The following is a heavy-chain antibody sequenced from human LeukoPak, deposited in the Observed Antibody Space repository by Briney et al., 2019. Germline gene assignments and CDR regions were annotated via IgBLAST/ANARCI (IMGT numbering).Heavy chain of an antibody. D-gene: IGHD4-23*01. CDR2: IYYSGST. J-gene: IGHJ5*02. CDR3: ARAKVVTLENWFDP. CDR1: GGSISSGGYY. V-gene: IGHV4-31*03. Sequence: PSQTLSLTCTVSGGSISSGGYYWSWICQHPGEGLEWIGYIYYSGSTYYNPSLKSRVTISVDTSKNQFSLKLSSVTAADTAVYYCARAKVVTLENWFDPWGQGTLVTVSS.